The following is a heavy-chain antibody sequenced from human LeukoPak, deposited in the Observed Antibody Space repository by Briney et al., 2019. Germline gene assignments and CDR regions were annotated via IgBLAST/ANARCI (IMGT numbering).Heavy chain of an antibody. CDR1: GFTFRSYW. CDR2: IKQDGSEK. V-gene: IGHV3-7*01. J-gene: IGHJ6*02. D-gene: IGHD6-19*01. CDR3: AREGSGQWLVNYYYYGMDV. Sequence: GGSLRLSCAASGFTFRSYWMSWVRQAPGKGLEWVANIKQDGSEKYYVDSVKGRFTISRDNAKNSLYLQMNSLRVEDTAVYYCAREGSGQWLVNYYYYGMDVWGQGTTVTVSS.